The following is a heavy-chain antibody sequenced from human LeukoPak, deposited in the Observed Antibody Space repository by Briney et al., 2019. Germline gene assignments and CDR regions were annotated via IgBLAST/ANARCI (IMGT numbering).Heavy chain of an antibody. V-gene: IGHV1-2*02. Sequence: ASVKVSCKASGYTFTGYYMHWVRQAPGQGLEWMGWINPNSGGTNYAQKFQGRVTMTRDTSISTAYMELSRLRYDDTAVYYCAISHDRVVVSAAVTSYYLDYWGQGILVTVSS. J-gene: IGHJ4*02. CDR2: INPNSGGT. CDR1: GYTFTGYY. CDR3: AISHDRVVVSAAVTSYYLDY. D-gene: IGHD2-2*01.